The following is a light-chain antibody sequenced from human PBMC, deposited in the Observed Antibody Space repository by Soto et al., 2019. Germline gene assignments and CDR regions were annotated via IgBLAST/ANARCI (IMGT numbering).Light chain of an antibody. CDR1: PSISSG. J-gene: IGKJ1*01. CDR3: LQYNSHAWT. CDR2: KAS. Sequence: DIQMTQSPSTLSASVGDRVPITCRASPSISSGLAWYQHKPGKAPKLLIYKASSLESGVPSRFSGSGSGTECTLTISTLQPEDFASYYCLQYNSHAWTFGQGTKVEIK. V-gene: IGKV1-5*03.